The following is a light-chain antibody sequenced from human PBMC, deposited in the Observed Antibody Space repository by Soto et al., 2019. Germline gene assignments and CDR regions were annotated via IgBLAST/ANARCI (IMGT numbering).Light chain of an antibody. J-gene: IGKJ1*01. CDR3: QQYNNWPRT. CDR1: QSVSSN. Sequence: ELVMTQSPATLSVSPGESAALSCRASQSVSSNLAWYQQKPGQAPRLLIYGESTRATGIPDRFSGSGSGTELTLTISSLQSEDFAVYYCQQYNNWPRTFGQGTKVDIK. V-gene: IGKV3-15*01. CDR2: GES.